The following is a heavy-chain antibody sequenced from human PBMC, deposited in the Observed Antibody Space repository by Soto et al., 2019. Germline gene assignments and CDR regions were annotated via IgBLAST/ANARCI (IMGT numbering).Heavy chain of an antibody. D-gene: IGHD3-16*01. V-gene: IGHV4-4*02. CDR2: IYHDGST. CDR1: GGSISSNNY. J-gene: IGHJ3*02. Sequence: SETLSLTCAVSGGSISSNNYWTWVRQPPGKGLEWIGHIYHDGSTLYNSSLKSRVTISVDKSKNQFSLKVNSVTAADTAVYYCASGNGFLWGRYDDTFDIWGQGTRVTVSS. CDR3: ASGNGFLWGRYDDTFDI.